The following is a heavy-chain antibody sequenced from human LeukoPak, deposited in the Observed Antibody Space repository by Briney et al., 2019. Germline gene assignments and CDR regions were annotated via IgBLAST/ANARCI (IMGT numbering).Heavy chain of an antibody. CDR3: ARDSSGIVGAPRGFDY. Sequence: PSETLSLTCTVSGGSISSYYWSWIRQRQGKGLEWMGYVYYSGSTNYHPSLKSRVTISVDTSKNPFSLKLSSVTAADTAVYYCARDSSGIVGAPRGFDYWGQGTLAPVSS. D-gene: IGHD1-26*01. J-gene: IGHJ4*02. CDR2: VYYSGST. V-gene: IGHV4-59*01. CDR1: GGSISSYY.